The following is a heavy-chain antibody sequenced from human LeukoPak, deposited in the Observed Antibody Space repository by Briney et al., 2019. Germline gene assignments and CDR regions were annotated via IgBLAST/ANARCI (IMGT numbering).Heavy chain of an antibody. D-gene: IGHD5/OR15-5a*01. CDR1: GYTFTGYY. CDR3: ARDGTGVYNLVQY. J-gene: IGHJ4*02. CDR2: INPNSGGT. Sequence: GASVTVSCMSSGYTFTGYYMHWVRQAPGQGLEWMGWINPNSGGTNYAQKFQGRVTMTRDTSISAVYMELSRLRSDDTAVYYCARDGTGVYNLVQYWGQGTLVTVSS. V-gene: IGHV1-2*02.